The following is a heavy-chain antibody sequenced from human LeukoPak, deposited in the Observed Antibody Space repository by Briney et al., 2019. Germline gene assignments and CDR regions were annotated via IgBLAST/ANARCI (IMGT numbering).Heavy chain of an antibody. V-gene: IGHV4-59*01. D-gene: IGHD1-26*01. CDR3: ARGALPWWELYYYYMDV. CDR2: IYYSGST. Sequence: SETLSLTCTVSGGSISSYYWSWIRQPPGKGLEWIGYIYYSGSTNYNPSLKSRVTISVDTSKNQFSLKLSSVTAADTAVYYCARGALPWWELYYYYMDVWGKGTTVTVSS. J-gene: IGHJ6*03. CDR1: GGSISSYY.